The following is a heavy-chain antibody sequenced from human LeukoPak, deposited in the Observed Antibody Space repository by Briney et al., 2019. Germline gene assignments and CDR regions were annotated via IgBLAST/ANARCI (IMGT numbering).Heavy chain of an antibody. CDR1: GGSISSSNYY. J-gene: IGHJ4*02. Sequence: PSETLSLTCTVSGGSISSSNYYWGWIRQPPGKGLEWIGSFYYSGSTYYNPSLKSRVTISVDTSKNQLSLKLSSVTAADTAVYYCARQDSSWYDYWGQGTLVTVSS. CDR2: FYYSGST. D-gene: IGHD6-13*01. CDR3: ARQDSSWYDY. V-gene: IGHV4-39*01.